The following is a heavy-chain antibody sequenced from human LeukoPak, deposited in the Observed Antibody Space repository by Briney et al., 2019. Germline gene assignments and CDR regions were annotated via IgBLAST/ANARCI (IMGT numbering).Heavy chain of an antibody. V-gene: IGHV4-31*03. CDR2: IYYSGST. Sequence: PSETLSLTCTVSGGSISSGGYYWCWIRQHPGKGLEWIGYIYYSGSTYYNPSLKSRVTISVDTSKNQFSLKLSSVTAADTAVYYCASWYSSSWRPRFDYWGQGTLVTVSS. J-gene: IGHJ4*02. CDR1: GGSISSGGYY. CDR3: ASWYSSSWRPRFDY. D-gene: IGHD6-13*01.